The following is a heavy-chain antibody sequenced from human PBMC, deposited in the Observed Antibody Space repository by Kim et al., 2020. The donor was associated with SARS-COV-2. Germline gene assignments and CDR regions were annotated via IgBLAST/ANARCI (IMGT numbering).Heavy chain of an antibody. V-gene: IGHV3-30*18. J-gene: IGHJ4*02. CDR1: GFTFSSYG. D-gene: IGHD1-26*01. CDR2: ISYDGSNK. Sequence: GGSLRLSCAASGFTFSSYGMHWVRQAPGKGLEWVAVISYDGSNKYYADSVKGRFTISRDNSKNTLYLQMNSLRAEDTAVYYCSKDQGEWEPLFDYWAQET. CDR3: SKDQGEWEPLFDY.